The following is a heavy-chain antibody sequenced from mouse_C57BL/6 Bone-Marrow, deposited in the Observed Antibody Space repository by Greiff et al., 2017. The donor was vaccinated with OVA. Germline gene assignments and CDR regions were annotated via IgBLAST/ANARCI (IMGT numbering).Heavy chain of an antibody. V-gene: IGHV14-4*01. J-gene: IGHJ1*03. D-gene: IGHD1-1*01. Sequence: EVQLQQSGAELVRPGASVKLSCTASGFNIKDDYMHWVKQRPEQGLEWIGWIEPENGDTEYASKFQGKATITADTSSNTAYLQLSSLTSEDTAVYYCTTITTVPRYWYFDVWGTGTTVTVSS. CDR3: TTITTVPRYWYFDV. CDR2: IEPENGDT. CDR1: GFNIKDDY.